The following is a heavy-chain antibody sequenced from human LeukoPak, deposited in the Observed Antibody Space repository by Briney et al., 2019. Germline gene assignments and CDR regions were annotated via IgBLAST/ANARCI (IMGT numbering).Heavy chain of an antibody. CDR1: GFTFSSYS. CDR3: ARDPVGSSPFDYYYGMDV. D-gene: IGHD1-26*01. Sequence: GGSLRLSCAASGFTFSSYSMNWVRQAPGKGLEWVSSISSSSSYIYYADSVKGRFTISGDNAKNSLYLQMNSLRAEDTAVYYCARDPVGSSPFDYYYGMDVWGQGTTVTVSS. J-gene: IGHJ6*02. CDR2: ISSSSSYI. V-gene: IGHV3-21*01.